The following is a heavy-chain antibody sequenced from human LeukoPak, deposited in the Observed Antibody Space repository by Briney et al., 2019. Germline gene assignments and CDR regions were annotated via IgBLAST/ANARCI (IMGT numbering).Heavy chain of an antibody. D-gene: IGHD2-2*01. J-gene: IGHJ6*03. CDR2: ISGSVGST. V-gene: IGHV3-23*01. CDR1: GFTFSSYG. Sequence: PGGSLRLSCAASGFTFSSYGMSWVRQAPGKGLEWVSAISGSVGSTYYADSVKGRFTISRDNSKNTLYLQMNSLRAEDTAVYYCARSRYCSSTSCYRVPHYYYYYMDVWGKGTTVTISS. CDR3: ARSRYCSSTSCYRVPHYYYYYMDV.